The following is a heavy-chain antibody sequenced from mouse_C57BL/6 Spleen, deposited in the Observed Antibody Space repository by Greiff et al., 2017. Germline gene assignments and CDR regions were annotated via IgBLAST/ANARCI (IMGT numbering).Heavy chain of an antibody. V-gene: IGHV6-3*01. CDR3: TSSYGGVAY. Sequence: EVKVEESGGGLVQPGGSMKLSCVASGFTFSNYWMNWVRQSPEKGLEWVAQIRLKSDNYATHYAESVKGRFTISSDDSKGSVYLQMNNLRAEDTGIDYCTSSYGGVAYWGQGTLVTVSA. J-gene: IGHJ3*01. D-gene: IGHD1-1*01. CDR1: GFTFSNYW. CDR2: IRLKSDNYAT.